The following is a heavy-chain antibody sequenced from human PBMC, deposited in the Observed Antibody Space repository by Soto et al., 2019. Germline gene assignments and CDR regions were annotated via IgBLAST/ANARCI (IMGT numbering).Heavy chain of an antibody. D-gene: IGHD3-10*01. CDR3: AGGFYGSVWLDH. CDR2: IYSGGSK. CDR1: GFTVSSNY. Sequence: EVQMVETGGGLIQPGGSLRLSCAASGFTVSSNYMNWVRQAPGKGLEWISAIYSGGSKYYADSVKGRFTISRDNSKNTVHLQXXXXRXXXTAVYYCAGGFYGSVWLDHWGQGTLVTX. J-gene: IGHJ4*02. V-gene: IGHV3-53*02.